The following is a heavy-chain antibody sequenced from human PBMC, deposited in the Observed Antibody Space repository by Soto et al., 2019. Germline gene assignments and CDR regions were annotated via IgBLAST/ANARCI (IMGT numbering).Heavy chain of an antibody. CDR1: GGTFSSYT. CDR3: ARDRPDHAPRGAFDI. V-gene: IGHV1-69*04. CDR2: IIPILGIA. J-gene: IGHJ3*02. Sequence: SVKVSCKASGGTFSSYTISWVRQAPGQGLEWMGRIIPILGIANYAQKFQGRVTITADKSTSTAYMELSSLRSEDTAVYYCARDRPDHAPRGAFDIWGQGTMVTVSS. D-gene: IGHD2-2*01.